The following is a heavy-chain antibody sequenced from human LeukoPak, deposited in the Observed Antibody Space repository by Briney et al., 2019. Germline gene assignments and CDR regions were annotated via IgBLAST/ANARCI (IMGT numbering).Heavy chain of an antibody. D-gene: IGHD3-3*01. J-gene: IGHJ3*02. CDR1: GGSISSYY. CDR2: IYYSGST. Sequence: SETLSLTCTVSGGSISSYYWSWIRQPPGKGLEWIGYIYYSGSTNYNPSLKSRVTISVDKSKNQFSLKLSSVTAADTAVYYCARDGRGEAIFGVVTVDAFDIWGQGTMVTVSS. CDR3: ARDGRGEAIFGVVTVDAFDI. V-gene: IGHV4-59*12.